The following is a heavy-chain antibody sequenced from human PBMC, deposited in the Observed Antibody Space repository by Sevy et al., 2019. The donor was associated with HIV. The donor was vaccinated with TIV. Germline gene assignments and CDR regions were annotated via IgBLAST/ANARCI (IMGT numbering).Heavy chain of an antibody. Sequence: AETLSLTCAVSGYSISSDYYWGWIRQPPGKGLEWIGSIYHSGYSYYNPSLKSRVTISVDTSKNQFSLKLSSVTAADTAVYYCARSIGTQVAGLYYFDYWGQGTLVAVSS. CDR1: GYSISSDYY. J-gene: IGHJ4*02. D-gene: IGHD6-19*01. CDR2: IYHSGYS. CDR3: ARSIGTQVAGLYYFDY. V-gene: IGHV4-38-2*01.